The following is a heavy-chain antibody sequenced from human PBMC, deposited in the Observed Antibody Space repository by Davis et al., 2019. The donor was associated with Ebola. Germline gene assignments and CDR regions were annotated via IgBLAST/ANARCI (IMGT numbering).Heavy chain of an antibody. CDR2: INHSGST. J-gene: IGHJ6*04. Sequence: GSLRLSCAVYGGSFSGYYWSWIRQPPGKGLEWIGEINHSGSTNYNPSLKSRVTISVDTSKNQFSLKLSSVTAADTAVYYCARGWLSTVTTDYYAMDAWGKGTTVTVSS. CDR1: GGSFSGYY. V-gene: IGHV4-34*01. CDR3: ARGWLSTVTTDYYAMDA. D-gene: IGHD4-17*01.